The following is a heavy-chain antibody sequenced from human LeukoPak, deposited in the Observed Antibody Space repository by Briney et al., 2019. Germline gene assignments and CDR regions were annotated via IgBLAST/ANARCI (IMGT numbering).Heavy chain of an antibody. J-gene: IGHJ6*03. CDR2: IYRSGTT. V-gene: IGHV4-4*02. CDR3: ARGRYSSSWYRVRDYYYMDV. CDR1: GGSISSTNW. D-gene: IGHD6-13*01. Sequence: SETLSLTCAVSGGSISSTNWWSWVRQPPGKGLEWIGEIYRSGTTNYKPSLKSRVTISLDKSRNHFSLKLTSVTAADTAVYYCARGRYSSSWYRVRDYYYMDVWGKGTTVTVSS.